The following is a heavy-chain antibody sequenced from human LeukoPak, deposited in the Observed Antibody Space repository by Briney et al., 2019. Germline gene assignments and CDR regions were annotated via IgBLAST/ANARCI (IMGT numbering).Heavy chain of an antibody. D-gene: IGHD4-17*01. CDR1: GGSISYYY. CDR2: IYYTGIT. Sequence: PETLSLTCPVSGGSISYYYWSWIRQPPGKGLEWIGYIYYTGITNYSPSLKSRVTNSMDTSKKQCSLRLASVTAADTAVYYCAKHPNTVTTPDYWGQGTLVTVSS. J-gene: IGHJ4*02. V-gene: IGHV4-59*08. CDR3: AKHPNTVTTPDY.